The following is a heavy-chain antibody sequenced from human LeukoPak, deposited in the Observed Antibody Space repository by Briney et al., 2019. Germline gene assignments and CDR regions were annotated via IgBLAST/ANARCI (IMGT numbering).Heavy chain of an antibody. CDR3: AKGLTARSPYGVDV. CDR1: GFSIDDYA. V-gene: IGHV3-9*01. D-gene: IGHD2-21*02. Sequence: GRSLRLSCAASGFSIDDYAMHWVRQAPGKGLEWVSGISWNSGSIDYADSVKGRFTISRDNAKNSLYLHMNSLRTEDTALYYCAKGLTARSPYGVDVWGQGTTVTASS. CDR2: ISWNSGSI. J-gene: IGHJ6*02.